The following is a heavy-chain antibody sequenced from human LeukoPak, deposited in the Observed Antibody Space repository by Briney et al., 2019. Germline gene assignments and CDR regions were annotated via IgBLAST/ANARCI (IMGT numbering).Heavy chain of an antibody. CDR2: ISGSGDKT. J-gene: IGHJ2*01. V-gene: IGHV3-23*01. Sequence: QSGGSLRLSCAASGFTFTNYAMNWVRQAPGKGLEWVSDISGSGDKTYHADAVKGRFAISKDISKNTLYLQMNSLRAEDTAVYYCAKDRKDSEGARHYWYFDLWGRGTLVTVSS. D-gene: IGHD6-6*01. CDR1: GFTFTNYA. CDR3: AKDRKDSEGARHYWYFDL.